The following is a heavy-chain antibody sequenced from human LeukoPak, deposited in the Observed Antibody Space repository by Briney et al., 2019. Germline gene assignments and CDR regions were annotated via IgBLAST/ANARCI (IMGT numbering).Heavy chain of an antibody. CDR1: GGSISSYY. J-gene: IGHJ6*02. CDR2: IYYSGST. D-gene: IGHD1-26*01. CDR3: ARDRKWELLSYYYGMDV. Sequence: SETLSLTCTVSGGSISSYYWSWIRQPPGKGLEWIGYIYYSGSTNYNPSLKSRVTISVDTSKNQFSLKLSSVTAADTAVYYCARDRKWELLSYYYGMDVWGQGTTVTVSS. V-gene: IGHV4-59*12.